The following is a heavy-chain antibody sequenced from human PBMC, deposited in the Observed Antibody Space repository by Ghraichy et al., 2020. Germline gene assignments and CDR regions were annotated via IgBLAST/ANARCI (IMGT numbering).Heavy chain of an antibody. CDR3: ARKPQEAPGGWGNPYYYGLGV. Sequence: GSLRLSCAVYGGSFSGYDWTWIRQPPGKGPEWIGEFYHRGGSNYNPSLEGRVTISVDASKNQFSLRLSSLTATDTALYYCARKPQEAPGGWGNPYYYGLGVWGQATTVTVSS. CDR1: GGSFSGYD. V-gene: IGHV4-34*01. D-gene: IGHD3-16*01. CDR2: FYHRGGS. J-gene: IGHJ6*02.